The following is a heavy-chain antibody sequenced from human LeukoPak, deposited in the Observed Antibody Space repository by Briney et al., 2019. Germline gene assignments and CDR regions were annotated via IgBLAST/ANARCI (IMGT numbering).Heavy chain of an antibody. CDR2: ISGSGGST. V-gene: IGHV3-23*01. CDR1: EFTFSSYA. J-gene: IGHJ4*02. Sequence: GGALRLSCAASEFTFSSYAMSWVRQAPGKGLEWVSAISGSGGSTYYADSVKGRFTISRDNSKNTLYLQMNSLRAEDTAVYYCAKDPKLELRGFFDYWGQGTLVTVSS. D-gene: IGHD1-7*01. CDR3: AKDPKLELRGFFDY.